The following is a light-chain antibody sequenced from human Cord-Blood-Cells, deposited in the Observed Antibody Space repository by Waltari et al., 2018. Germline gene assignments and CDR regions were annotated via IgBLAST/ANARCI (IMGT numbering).Light chain of an antibody. CDR1: SSDVGNYNL. CDR3: CSYAGSSTSYV. V-gene: IGLV2-23*01. J-gene: IGLJ1*01. Sequence: QSALTQPASVSGSPGQSITISCTGTSSDVGNYNLVSWYQQHPGKAPKLMIYEGSKRPSGVSNRFSGSKSGNTASLTISGLQAEDEAEYYCCSYAGSSTSYVFGTGTKVTVL. CDR2: EGS.